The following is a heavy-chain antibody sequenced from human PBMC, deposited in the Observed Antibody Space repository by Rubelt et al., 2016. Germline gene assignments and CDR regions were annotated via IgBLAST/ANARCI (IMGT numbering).Heavy chain of an antibody. D-gene: IGHD5-12*01. J-gene: IGHJ4*02. Sequence: QVQLVQSGAEVKKPGASVKVSCKASGYTFTSYYMHWVRQAPGQGREWMGWINPNSGGTNYAQKFQGRVTMTRESAVSTAYMELSRLTSDDTAVYYCARGNSGYDYGLDYWGQGTLVTVSS. CDR1: GYTFTSYY. CDR2: INPNSGGT. V-gene: IGHV1-2*02. CDR3: ARGNSGYDYGLDY.